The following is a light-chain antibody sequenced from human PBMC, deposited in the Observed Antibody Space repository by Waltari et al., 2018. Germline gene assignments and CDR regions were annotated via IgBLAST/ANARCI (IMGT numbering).Light chain of an antibody. V-gene: IGKV1-5*01. CDR3: QQYYSYFT. CDR2: DAS. CDR1: QSIGSL. J-gene: IGKJ4*01. Sequence: DIQMTQSPSTLSASVGYRATITCRASQSIGSLLAWYQQKPGKAPKLLIYDASRLESGVPSRFSGSGSGTEFTLTINSLQPDDFATYSCQQYYSYFTFGGGAKVEIK.